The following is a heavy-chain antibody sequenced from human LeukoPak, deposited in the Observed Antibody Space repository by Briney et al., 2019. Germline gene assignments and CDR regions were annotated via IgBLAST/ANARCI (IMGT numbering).Heavy chain of an antibody. CDR1: GFTFSSYG. CDR3: ARDSSQSGCIDY. J-gene: IGHJ4*02. D-gene: IGHD2-8*01. CDR2: ISYDGSNK. V-gene: IGHV3-30*03. Sequence: QPGGSLRLSCAASGFTFSSYGMHWVRQAPGKGLEWVAVISYDGSNKYYADSVKGRFTISRDNSKNTLYLQMNSLRAEDTAVYYCARDSSQSGCIDYWGQGTLVTVSS.